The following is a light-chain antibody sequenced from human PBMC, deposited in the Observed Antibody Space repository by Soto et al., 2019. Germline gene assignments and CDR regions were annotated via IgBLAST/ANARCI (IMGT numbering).Light chain of an antibody. CDR2: GAS. V-gene: IGKV3-15*01. CDR3: QQRGKWPST. CDR1: QSVNIN. J-gene: IGKJ2*02. Sequence: EIVMTQSPATLSVSPGERATLSCRASQSVNINLAWYQQKPGQAPRLLIQGASTRATGTPARFSGSGSGTEFTLTISSLQSEDFAVYYCQQRGKWPSTFGPGTKVEMK.